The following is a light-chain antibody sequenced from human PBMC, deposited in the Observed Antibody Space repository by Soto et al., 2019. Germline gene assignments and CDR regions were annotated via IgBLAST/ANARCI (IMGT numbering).Light chain of an antibody. CDR3: CSYAGTSTL. V-gene: IGLV2-23*02. CDR1: SSDVGSHNL. CDR2: EVT. J-gene: IGLJ1*01. Sequence: QSALTQPASVSGSPGQSITMSCTGTSSDVGSHNLVSWYQQHPGKAPKLLIYEVTKRPSGVSNRFSGSKSGYTASLTISGLQAEAEADYYCCSYAGTSTLFGTGTKLTVL.